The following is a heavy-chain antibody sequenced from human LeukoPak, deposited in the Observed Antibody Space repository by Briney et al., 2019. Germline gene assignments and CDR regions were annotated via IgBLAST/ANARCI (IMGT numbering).Heavy chain of an antibody. D-gene: IGHD1-26*01. CDR3: AKNSGTYSFFDY. CDR1: GFTFSSYA. Sequence: PGGSLRLSCAASGFTFSSYAMSWVRQAPGKGLEWVSTISASGGSTYYAVSVKGRFTISRDNSKNTLYLQVNSLRAEDTAVYYCAKNSGTYSFFDYWGQGTLVTVSS. J-gene: IGHJ4*02. V-gene: IGHV3-23*01. CDR2: ISASGGST.